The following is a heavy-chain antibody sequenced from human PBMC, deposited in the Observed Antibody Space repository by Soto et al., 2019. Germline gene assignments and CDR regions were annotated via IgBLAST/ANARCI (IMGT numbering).Heavy chain of an antibody. J-gene: IGHJ4*02. V-gene: IGHV3-53*04. CDR3: ASDMPSCSVAFCYSWNFDQ. Sequence: EVQLVESGGGLVQPGGSLRLSCAASGFTVSNNYMSWVRQAPGKGLEWVSVIYSDGGTYYADSVKGRFTISRDDSKNTVYLQMSSLRTEDRAVYYCASDMPSCSVAFCYSWNFDQWGQGTLVTVS. CDR2: IYSDGGT. CDR1: GFTVSNNY. D-gene: IGHD2-15*01.